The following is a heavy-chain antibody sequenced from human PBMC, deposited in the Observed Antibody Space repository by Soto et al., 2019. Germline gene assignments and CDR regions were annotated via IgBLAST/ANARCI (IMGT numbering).Heavy chain of an antibody. Sequence: GGSLRLSCAGSGFSFSDYAIHWVRQASGKGLEWVGRIKNKANNYATASAASLKGRFTVSRDDSRNTAYLQMNSLETDDTAVYYCTSLSEGAYYHYGMNVWGQGTTVTAP. J-gene: IGHJ6*02. CDR3: TSLSEGAYYHYGMNV. D-gene: IGHD1-26*01. CDR2: IKNKANNYAT. CDR1: GFSFSDYA. V-gene: IGHV3-73*01.